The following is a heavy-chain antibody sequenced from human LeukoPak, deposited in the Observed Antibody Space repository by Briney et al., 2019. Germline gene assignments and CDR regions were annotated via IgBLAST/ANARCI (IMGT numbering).Heavy chain of an antibody. Sequence: SETLSLTCTVSGGSFSTCYWSWIRQPPGKGLESMGYIYYSGSTDHNPSLKSRVTMSLDTSKNQFSLKLNSVTAADTAVYYCARAVITFGAAVAKGFDCWGQGTLVTVSS. CDR2: IYYSGST. CDR3: ARAVITFGAAVAKGFDC. V-gene: IGHV4-59*01. CDR1: GGSFSTCY. D-gene: IGHD3-16*01. J-gene: IGHJ4*02.